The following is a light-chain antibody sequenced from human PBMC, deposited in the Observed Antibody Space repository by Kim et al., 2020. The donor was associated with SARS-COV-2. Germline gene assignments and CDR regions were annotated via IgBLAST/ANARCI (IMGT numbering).Light chain of an antibody. Sequence: EIVMTQSPATLSVSPGERATLSCRASQSVSSNLAWYQQKPGQAPRLLIYGASTRATAIPARFSGSGSGTEFTLTISSLQSEDFALYYCQQYNNWPPYTFGQGTKLEI. V-gene: IGKV3-15*01. CDR1: QSVSSN. CDR2: GAS. J-gene: IGKJ2*01. CDR3: QQYNNWPPYT.